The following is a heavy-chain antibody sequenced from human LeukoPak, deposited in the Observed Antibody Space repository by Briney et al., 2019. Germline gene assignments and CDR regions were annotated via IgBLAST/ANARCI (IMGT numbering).Heavy chain of an antibody. CDR2: IYYSGST. CDR3: ARKTPYSSGNFDY. V-gene: IGHV4-39*07. D-gene: IGHD6-25*01. Sequence: PSETLSLTCTVSGGSISSSSYYWGWIRQPPGKGLEWIGSIYYSGSTYYNPSLKSRVTISVDTSKNQFSLKLSSVTAADTAVYYCARKTPYSSGNFDYWGQGTLVTVSS. J-gene: IGHJ4*02. CDR1: GGSISSSSYY.